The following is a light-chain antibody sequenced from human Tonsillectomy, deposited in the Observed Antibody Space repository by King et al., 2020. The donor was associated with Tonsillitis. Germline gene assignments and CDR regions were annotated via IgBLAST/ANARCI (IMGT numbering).Light chain of an antibody. Sequence: SSRATGIPARFSGSGSGTEFTLTISSLQSEDFAVYFCQQCQIGPTFGQGTKL. V-gene: IGKV3-15*01. CDR2: S. J-gene: IGKJ2*01. CDR3: QQCQIGPT.